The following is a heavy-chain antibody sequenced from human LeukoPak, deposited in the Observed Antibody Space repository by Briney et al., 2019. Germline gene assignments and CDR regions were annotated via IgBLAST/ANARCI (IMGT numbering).Heavy chain of an antibody. CDR3: ARLYSGKGRALDSDY. D-gene: IGHD5-12*01. V-gene: IGHV3-30*02. Sequence: GGSLRLSCATSVLTFSHYGMHCVRQSPGQGLEWVAFIRYDGSILYYADSVKGRFTISRDNAKNSLYLQMNSLRAEDTAVYYCARLYSGKGRALDSDYWGQGTLVTVSS. CDR1: VLTFSHYG. J-gene: IGHJ4*02. CDR2: IRYDGSIL.